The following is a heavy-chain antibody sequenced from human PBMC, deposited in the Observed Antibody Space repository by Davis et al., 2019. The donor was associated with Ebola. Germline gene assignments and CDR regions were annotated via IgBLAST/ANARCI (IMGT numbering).Heavy chain of an antibody. V-gene: IGHV4-34*01. CDR1: GGSFSGYY. D-gene: IGHD3-3*01. Sequence: SQTLSLTCAVYGGSFSGYYWSWIRQPPGKGLEWIGEINHSGSTNYNPSLKSRVTISVDTSKNQFSLKLSSVTAADTAVYYCARTSAAAYYDFWSGYPYYYYMDVWGKGTTVTVSS. J-gene: IGHJ6*03. CDR2: INHSGST. CDR3: ARTSAAAYYDFWSGYPYYYYMDV.